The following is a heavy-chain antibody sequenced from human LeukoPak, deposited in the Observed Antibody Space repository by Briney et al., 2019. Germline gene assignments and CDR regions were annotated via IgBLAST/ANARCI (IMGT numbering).Heavy chain of an antibody. J-gene: IGHJ4*02. CDR2: INAGNGNT. D-gene: IGHD3-9*01. CDR1: GYTFTSYA. V-gene: IGHV1-3*01. CDR3: ARAYFDWLCYDY. Sequence: GASVKVSCKASGYTFTSYAMHWVRQAPGQRLEWMGWINAGNGNTKYSQKFQGRVTITRDTSASTAYMELSSLRSEDTAVYYCARAYFDWLCYDYWGQGTLVTVSS.